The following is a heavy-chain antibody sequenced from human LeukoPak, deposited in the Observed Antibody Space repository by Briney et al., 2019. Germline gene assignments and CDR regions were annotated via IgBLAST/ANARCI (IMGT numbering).Heavy chain of an antibody. J-gene: IGHJ6*04. V-gene: IGHV3-15*01. CDR1: GFTFSNAW. CDR3: ATGTRMDV. Sequence: PGGSLRLFCAASGFTFSNAWMTWVRQAPGKGREWVGRIKSKTDGGTTEDAAPVKGRFTISRDDSNNTLYLQMNSLQTEDTAVYYCATGTRMDVWGKGTTVTVSS. D-gene: IGHD1-1*01. CDR2: IKSKTDGGTT.